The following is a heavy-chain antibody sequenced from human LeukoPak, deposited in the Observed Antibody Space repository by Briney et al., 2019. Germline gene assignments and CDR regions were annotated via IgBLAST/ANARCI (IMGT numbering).Heavy chain of an antibody. J-gene: IGHJ3*02. CDR1: GFTFSSYS. D-gene: IGHD6-19*01. CDR2: ISSSSSYI. CDR3: ARDSQWLDAFDI. Sequence: AGGSLRLSCAASGFTFSSYSMNWVRQGPGKGLEWVSSISSSSSYIYYADSVKGRFTISRDNAKNSLYLQMNSLRAEDTAVYYCARDSQWLDAFDIWGQGTMVTVSS. V-gene: IGHV3-21*01.